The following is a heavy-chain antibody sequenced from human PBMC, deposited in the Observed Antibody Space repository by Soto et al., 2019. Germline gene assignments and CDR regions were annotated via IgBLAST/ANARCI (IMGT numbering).Heavy chain of an antibody. CDR1: GFPFTTLW. CDR2: IKEDGSEK. V-gene: IGHV3-7*01. Sequence: EGQLVESGGGLVQPGGSLRLSCAASGFPFTTLWMSWVRQSPGKGLERVASIKEDGSEKNYVDSVKGRFTISRDNAKNSLFLQMNSLRNEDTAVYYCASGGWYSGIWGRGTLVIVSS. CDR3: ASGGWYSGI. J-gene: IGHJ2*01. D-gene: IGHD3-3*01.